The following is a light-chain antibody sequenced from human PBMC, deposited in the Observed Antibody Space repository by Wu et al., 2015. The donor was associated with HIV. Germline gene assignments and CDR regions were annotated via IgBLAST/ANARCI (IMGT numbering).Light chain of an antibody. CDR2: AAS. V-gene: IGKV1-39*01. Sequence: DIQMTQSPSSLSASVGDRVTITCRASQSISSYLHWYQQKPGKAPNLVIYAASSLQSGVPSRFSGSGSGTDFTLTISSLQPEVFCNFNYCTTVFTVPLRPFGQGTKVEIK. CDR3: TTVFTVPLRP. J-gene: IGKJ1*01. CDR1: QSISSY.